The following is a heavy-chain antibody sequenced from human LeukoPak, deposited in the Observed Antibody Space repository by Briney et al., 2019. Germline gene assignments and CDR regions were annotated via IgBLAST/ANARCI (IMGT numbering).Heavy chain of an antibody. CDR1: GFTFSSYA. CDR2: ISGSGGST. J-gene: IGHJ4*02. Sequence: PGGSLRLSCAASGFTFSSYAMSWVRQAPGKGLEWVSAISGSGGSTYYADSVKGRFTISRDNSKNTLYLQMNSLRAEDTAVYYCAKRAYYYDSSGSGGLDYWGQGTLVTVSS. D-gene: IGHD3-22*01. V-gene: IGHV3-23*01. CDR3: AKRAYYYDSSGSGGLDY.